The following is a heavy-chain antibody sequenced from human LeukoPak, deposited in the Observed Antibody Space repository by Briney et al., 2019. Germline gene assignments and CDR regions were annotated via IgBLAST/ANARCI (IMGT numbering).Heavy chain of an antibody. CDR3: ARGFSSGFPFDY. Sequence: SEKVSCKASGGTFSSYAISWVRQAPGQGLEWMGGIIPIFGTANYAQKFRGRVTITTDESTSTAYMELSSLRSEDTALYYCARGFSSGFPFDYWGQGTLVTVSS. CDR1: GGTFSSYA. CDR2: IIPIFGTA. V-gene: IGHV1-69*05. J-gene: IGHJ4*02. D-gene: IGHD6-19*01.